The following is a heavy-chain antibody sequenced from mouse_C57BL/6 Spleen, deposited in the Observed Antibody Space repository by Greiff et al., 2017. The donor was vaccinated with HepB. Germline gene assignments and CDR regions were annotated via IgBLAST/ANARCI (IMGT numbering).Heavy chain of an antibody. CDR3: ATMVTSWFAY. J-gene: IGHJ3*01. Sequence: VQLQQSGPELVKPGASVKLSCKASGYSFTGYYMNWVKQSPEKSLEWIGEINPSTGGTTYNQKFKAKATLTVDKSSSTAYMQLKSLTSEDSAVYDCATMVTSWFAYWGQGTLVTVSA. D-gene: IGHD2-2*01. CDR2: INPSTGGT. V-gene: IGHV1-42*01. CDR1: GYSFTGYY.